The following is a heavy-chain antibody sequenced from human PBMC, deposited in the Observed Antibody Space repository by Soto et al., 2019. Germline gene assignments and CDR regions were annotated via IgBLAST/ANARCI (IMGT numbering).Heavy chain of an antibody. CDR2: INPNSGGT. Sequence: SVKVSFKASRYTFTGYYMHWVRQAPGQGLEWMGWINPNSGGTNYAQKFQGRVTMTRDTSISTAYMELSRLRSDDTAVYYCASSLGPSLLSSGYFDYWGQGTLVTVSS. CDR3: ASSLGPSLLSSGYFDY. CDR1: RYTFTGYY. V-gene: IGHV1-2*02. D-gene: IGHD3-10*01. J-gene: IGHJ4*02.